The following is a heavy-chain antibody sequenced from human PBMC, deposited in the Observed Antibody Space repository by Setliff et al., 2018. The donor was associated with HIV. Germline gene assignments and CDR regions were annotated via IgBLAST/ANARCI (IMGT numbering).Heavy chain of an antibody. CDR1: GGPLNSRNW. CDR3: ARDHVFGSRTGFDP. V-gene: IGHV4-4*02. CDR2: VFHSGSA. D-gene: IGHD3-10*01. J-gene: IGHJ5*02. Sequence: SETLSLTCAVSGGPLNSRNWWSWVRQPPGKGLEWIGEVFHSGSAHPNASLRSRVMISVDTSKNQFSLKLSAVTAADTAVYYCARDHVFGSRTGFDPWGPGILVTVSS.